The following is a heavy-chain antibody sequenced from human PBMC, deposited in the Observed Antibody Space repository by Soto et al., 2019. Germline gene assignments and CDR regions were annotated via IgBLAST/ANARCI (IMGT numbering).Heavy chain of an antibody. V-gene: IGHV3-53*01. J-gene: IGHJ3*02. CDR1: GFIVSTNY. Sequence: EVPLVESGGGLIQPGGSLRLSCAASGFIVSTNYMTWVRQAPGKGLECVSVIYTGGSTYYADSVKGRLTISRDNSKNTLYLQMNSLRAEDTAVYYCARLFDAFDIWGQGTMVTVSS. CDR3: ARLFDAFDI. CDR2: IYTGGST.